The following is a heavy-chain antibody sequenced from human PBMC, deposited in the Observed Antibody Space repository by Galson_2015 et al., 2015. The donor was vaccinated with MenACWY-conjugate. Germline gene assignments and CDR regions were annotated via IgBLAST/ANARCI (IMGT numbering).Heavy chain of an antibody. CDR2: IKEDGSEK. CDR1: GFTLSSYW. J-gene: IGHJ4*02. D-gene: IGHD6-19*01. Sequence: SLRLSCAASGFTLSSYWMTWVRQAPGKGLEWVANIKEDGSEKYYVDSVKGRFTISRDNAKNSLYLQMNSLTADDTAVYYCYAGTVAGVSPWDYWGQGTLVTVSS. V-gene: IGHV3-7*03. CDR3: YAGTVAGVSPWDY.